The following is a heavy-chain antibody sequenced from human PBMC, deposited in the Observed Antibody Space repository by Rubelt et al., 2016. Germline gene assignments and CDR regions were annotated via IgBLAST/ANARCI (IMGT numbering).Heavy chain of an antibody. J-gene: IGHJ4*02. V-gene: IGHV3-66*01. CDR3: ARVINGWSGFNSGNYYVDY. D-gene: IGHD3-3*01. CDR1: GFTVSSNY. Sequence: GRGLVQPGGSLRLSCAASGFTVSSNYMNWVRQAPGKGLEWVSLIYSGGSTYYADSVKGRFPVSRDSSKNTLYLQMNSLRAEDTAGYYCARVINGWSGFNSGNYYVDYWGRGTLVTVSS. CDR2: IYSGGST.